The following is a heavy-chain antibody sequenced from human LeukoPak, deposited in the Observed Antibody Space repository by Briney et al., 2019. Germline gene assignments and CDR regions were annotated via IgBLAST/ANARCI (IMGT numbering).Heavy chain of an antibody. D-gene: IGHD6-13*01. CDR1: GFTFSSYW. CDR3: GAGQRMYYFDY. J-gene: IGHJ4*02. V-gene: IGHV3-7*01. Sequence: GGSLRLSCAASGFTFSSYWMSWVRQAPGKGLEWVANIKQDGSEKYYVDSVKGRFAIPRDNAKNSLYLQMNSLRAEDTAVYYCGAGQRMYYFDYWGQGTLVTVSS. CDR2: IKQDGSEK.